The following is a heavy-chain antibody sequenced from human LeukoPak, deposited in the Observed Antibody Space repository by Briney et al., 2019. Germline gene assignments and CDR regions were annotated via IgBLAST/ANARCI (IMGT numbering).Heavy chain of an antibody. CDR2: LSGSGYNT. Sequence: HAGGSLRLSCAASGFTFSSHALSWVRQAPGKGLEWVSSLSGSGYNTYYADSVKGRFTISRDNSKNTVYLQMNSLRAEDTAVYYCAKVSGSFDYWGQGTLVTVSS. CDR1: GFTFSSHA. V-gene: IGHV3-23*01. CDR3: AKVSGSFDY. D-gene: IGHD3-22*01. J-gene: IGHJ4*02.